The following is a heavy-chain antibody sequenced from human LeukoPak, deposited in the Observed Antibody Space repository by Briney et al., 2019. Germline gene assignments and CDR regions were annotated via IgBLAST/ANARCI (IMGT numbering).Heavy chain of an antibody. CDR2: TYYRSKWSF. J-gene: IGHJ4*02. V-gene: IGHV6-1*01. CDR1: GDSLFTNSVA. Sequence: SQTLSLTCDISGDSLFTNSVAWNWIRQSPSRGLEWLGRTYYRSKWSFDYAVSVKSRITINADTSKNQFSLQLNSVTPDDTAVYYCARGKYTSFDNWGQGTLVTVSS. D-gene: IGHD2-2*01. CDR3: ARGKYTSFDN.